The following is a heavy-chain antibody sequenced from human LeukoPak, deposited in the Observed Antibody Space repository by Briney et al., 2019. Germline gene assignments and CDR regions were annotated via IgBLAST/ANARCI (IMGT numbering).Heavy chain of an antibody. CDR2: ISSSSSTI. V-gene: IGHV3-48*02. CDR1: EFTFSSYS. Sequence: PGGSLRLSCAASEFTFSSYSMNWIHQAPGKGLEWVSYISSSSSTIYYADSVKGRFTISRDNDKSSLYLQMNSLRDEDTAVYYCARVGPYYYDSSGSFHYWGQGTLVTVYS. J-gene: IGHJ4*02. D-gene: IGHD3-22*01. CDR3: ARVGPYYYDSSGSFHY.